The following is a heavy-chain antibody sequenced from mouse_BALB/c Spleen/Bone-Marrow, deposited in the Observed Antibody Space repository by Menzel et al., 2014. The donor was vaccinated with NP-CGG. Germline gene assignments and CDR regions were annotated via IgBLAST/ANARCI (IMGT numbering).Heavy chain of an antibody. J-gene: IGHJ2*01. CDR3: ARGGISIDY. CDR1: GYAFXIYW. Sequence: QVQLQQSGAELVRPGSSVKISCKAPGYAFXIYWVNWVKQRPGQGLEWIGQIYPGDDDTDYNGKFKGKAALTADRSSSTAYMQLNSLTSEDTAVYFCARGGISIDYWGQGTTLTVSS. CDR2: IYPGDDDT. V-gene: IGHV1-80*01.